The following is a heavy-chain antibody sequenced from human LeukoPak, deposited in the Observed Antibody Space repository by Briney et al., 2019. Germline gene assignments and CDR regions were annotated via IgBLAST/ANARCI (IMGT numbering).Heavy chain of an antibody. CDR3: TTGSPPTYYYDSSGYSD. J-gene: IGHJ4*02. CDR1: GFTFGNAW. Sequence: GGSLRLSCAASGFTFGNAWMSWVRQAPGKGLEWVGRIKSKTDGGTTDYAAPVKGRFTISRDDSKNTLCLQMNSLKTEDTAVYYCTTGSPPTYYYDSSGYSDWGQGTLVTVSS. D-gene: IGHD3-22*01. CDR2: IKSKTDGGTT. V-gene: IGHV3-15*01.